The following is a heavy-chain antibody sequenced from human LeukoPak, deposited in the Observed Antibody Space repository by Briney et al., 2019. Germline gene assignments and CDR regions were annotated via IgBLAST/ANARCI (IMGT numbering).Heavy chain of an antibody. CDR1: GFTLSDYY. V-gene: IGHV3-23*01. CDR2: ISGSGGST. D-gene: IGHD6-13*01. J-gene: IGHJ1*01. CDR3: AKDPAAAEYFQH. Sequence: GGSLRLSCAASGFTLSDYYMSWIRQAPGKGLEWVSVISGSGGSTYYPDSVKGRFTISRDNSRNTLWLQMNSLRAEDTAVYYCAKDPAAAEYFQHWGQGTLVTVSS.